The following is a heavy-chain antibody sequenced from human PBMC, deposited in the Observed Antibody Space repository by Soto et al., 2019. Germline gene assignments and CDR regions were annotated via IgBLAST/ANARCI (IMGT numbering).Heavy chain of an antibody. Sequence: QVQLQQWGAGLLKPSETLSLTYAVYGGSFSGYYWSWIRQPPGKGLEWIGEINHSGSTNYNPSLKSRVTISVDTSKNQFSLKLSAVTAADTAVYYCARGLGPRLRDIVVVPAARAPFDYWGQGTLVTVSS. CDR1: GGSFSGYY. CDR3: ARGLGPRLRDIVVVPAARAPFDY. CDR2: INHSGST. J-gene: IGHJ4*02. V-gene: IGHV4-34*01. D-gene: IGHD2-2*01.